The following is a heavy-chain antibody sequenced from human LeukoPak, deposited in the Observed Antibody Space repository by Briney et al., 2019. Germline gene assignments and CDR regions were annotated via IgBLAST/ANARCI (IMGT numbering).Heavy chain of an antibody. Sequence: ASVKVSCKASGYTXTSYGLSWVRQAPGQGLEWMGWISAYNGNTNYAQKFQGRVTMTTDTSTSTAYMELRSLRSDDTAVYYCARDRLRFLPWDWFDPWGQGILVTVSS. CDR3: ARDRLRFLPWDWFDP. CDR2: ISAYNGNT. V-gene: IGHV1-18*01. J-gene: IGHJ5*02. CDR1: GYTXTSYG. D-gene: IGHD3-3*01.